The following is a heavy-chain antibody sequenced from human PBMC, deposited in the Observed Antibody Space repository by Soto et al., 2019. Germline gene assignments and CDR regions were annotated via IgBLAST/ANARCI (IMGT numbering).Heavy chain of an antibody. CDR2: VHYSGST. CDR3: ARIGCSDITCPFDY. D-gene: IGHD5-12*01. V-gene: IGHV4-30-4*01. Sequence: PSETLSLTCTVSGGSISSGDYYWSWIRQPPGKGLEWIGYVHYSGSTYYNPSLKGRVTISVDTSKNQFSLKLSSVTAADTAVYYCARIGCSDITCPFDYWGQGTLVTVSS. CDR1: GGSISSGDYY. J-gene: IGHJ4*02.